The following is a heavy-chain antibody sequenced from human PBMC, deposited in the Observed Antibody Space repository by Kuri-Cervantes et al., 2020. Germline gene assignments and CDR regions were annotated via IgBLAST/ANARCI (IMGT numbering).Heavy chain of an antibody. CDR2: INPSGGST. Sequence: ASVKVSCKASGYTFTSYYMHWVRQAPGQGLEWMGIINPSGGSTSYAQKFQGRVTMTRDTSTSTVYMELSSLRSEDTAVYYCAREGSAYCSTTSCYEMFDYWGQGTLVTVSS. CDR3: AREGSAYCSTTSCYEMFDY. V-gene: IGHV1-46*01. CDR1: GYTFTSYY. J-gene: IGHJ4*02. D-gene: IGHD2-2*01.